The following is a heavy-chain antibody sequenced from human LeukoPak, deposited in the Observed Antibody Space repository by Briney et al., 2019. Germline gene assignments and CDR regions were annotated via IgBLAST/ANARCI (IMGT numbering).Heavy chain of an antibody. Sequence: GGSLRLSCAASGFTFSNSYMSWVRQAPGKGLEWVSLIYPSGNIYYADSVKGRFTISRDNSKNTLFLQMSRLRAEDTAIYYCARTFVSGDGYKVGYFDYWGQGTLSPSP. J-gene: IGHJ4*02. CDR1: GFTFSNSY. V-gene: IGHV3-53*01. D-gene: IGHD5-24*01. CDR2: IYPSGNI. CDR3: ARTFVSGDGYKVGYFDY.